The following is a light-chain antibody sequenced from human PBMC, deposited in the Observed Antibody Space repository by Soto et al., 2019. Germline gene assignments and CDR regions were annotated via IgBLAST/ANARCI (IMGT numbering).Light chain of an antibody. Sequence: DIHMTQSPWTLSASVGDRVTITCRASQNIRSRLAWFQQKPGKAPKLLIYDASSLESGVPQRFSGSGSGTEFTLTISSLQTDDFSTYYCQQYHSYWTFGQRTKVDIK. CDR1: QNIRSR. CDR3: QQYHSYWT. V-gene: IGKV1-5*01. CDR2: DAS. J-gene: IGKJ1*01.